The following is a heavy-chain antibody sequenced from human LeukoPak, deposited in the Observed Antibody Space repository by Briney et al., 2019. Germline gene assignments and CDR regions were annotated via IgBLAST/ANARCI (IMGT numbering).Heavy chain of an antibody. Sequence: SETLSLTCAVYGGSFSGYYWSWIRQPPGKGLEWIGEINHSGSTNYNPSLKSRVTISVDTSKNQFSLKLSSVTAADTAVYYCARGPYGDYPEQRYNWFDPWGQGTLVTVSS. CDR3: ARGPYGDYPEQRYNWFDP. CDR2: INHSGST. V-gene: IGHV4-34*01. D-gene: IGHD4-17*01. J-gene: IGHJ5*02. CDR1: GGSFSGYY.